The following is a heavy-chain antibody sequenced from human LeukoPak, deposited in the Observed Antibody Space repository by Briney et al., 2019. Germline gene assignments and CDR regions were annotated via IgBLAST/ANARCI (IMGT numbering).Heavy chain of an antibody. CDR3: ARQSLGYCSSTSCPREDY. V-gene: IGHV4-39*01. CDR1: GGSISSYY. D-gene: IGHD2-2*01. CDR2: IYYSGST. Sequence: SETLSLTCTVSGGSISSYYWGWIRQPPGKGLEWIGSIYYSGSTYYNPSLKSRVTISVDTSKNQFSLKLSSVTAADTAVYYCARQSLGYCSSTSCPREDYWGQGTLVTVSS. J-gene: IGHJ4*02.